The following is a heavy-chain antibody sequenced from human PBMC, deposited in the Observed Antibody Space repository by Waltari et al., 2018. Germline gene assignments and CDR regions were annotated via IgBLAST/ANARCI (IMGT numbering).Heavy chain of an antibody. D-gene: IGHD5-12*01. Sequence: EVQVLESGGGLVQPGGSLSLPCAASGFPVSSYALNWVRQAPGKGVVWVSAISNDGATIYYADSVKGRFTIYRDNSKNTLFLQMNSLRAEDTAVYYCARWIYYFDYWGQGALVTVSS. CDR1: GFPVSSYA. CDR2: ISNDGATI. CDR3: ARWIYYFDY. J-gene: IGHJ4*02. V-gene: IGHV3-23*01.